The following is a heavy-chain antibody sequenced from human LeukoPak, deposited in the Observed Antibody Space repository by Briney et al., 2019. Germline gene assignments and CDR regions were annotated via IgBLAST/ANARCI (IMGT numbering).Heavy chain of an antibody. Sequence: GGSLRLSCSASGFTFNRYAMHWVRQAPGKGLEYVSGINDNGGRTHYGDSVKGRFSISRDNSKSTLHLQMSTLRAEDMALYYCVKDVGGSYAFDYWGQGILVTVAS. V-gene: IGHV3-64D*09. CDR2: INDNGGRT. CDR3: VKDVGGSYAFDY. J-gene: IGHJ4*02. CDR1: GFTFNRYA. D-gene: IGHD1-26*01.